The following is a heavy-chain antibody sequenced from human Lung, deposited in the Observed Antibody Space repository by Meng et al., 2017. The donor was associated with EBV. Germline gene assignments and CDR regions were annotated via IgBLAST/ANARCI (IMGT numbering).Heavy chain of an antibody. CDR1: GGSISSGGYY. J-gene: IGHJ4*02. CDR3: ARAPYGSGVDY. CDR2: IYYSGRT. Sequence: QVQLQESGPGLVKPSQTLSLTCAGSGGSISSGGYYWSWIRQSPGKGLEWIGHIYYSGRTYYNPSLKSRVTISADTSKNQFSLKLSSVTAADTAVYYCARAPYGSGVDYWGQGTLVTVSS. V-gene: IGHV4-30-4*01. D-gene: IGHD3-10*01.